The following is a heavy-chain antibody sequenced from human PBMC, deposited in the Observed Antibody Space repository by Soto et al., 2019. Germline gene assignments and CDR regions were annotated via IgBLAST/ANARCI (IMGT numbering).Heavy chain of an antibody. CDR2: ILYEGKKN. D-gene: IGHD2-15*01. Sequence: QVQLVESGGGVVQPGRSLRLSCAASGFTFSSYGMHWVRQAPGKGLEWVALILYEGKKNYYADSVKGRFTISRDNSKNTLYLQMNSLRAEDTAVYYCAKDEVLVEVVARDYYGMDVWGQGTTVTVSS. J-gene: IGHJ6*02. V-gene: IGHV3-30*18. CDR3: AKDEVLVEVVARDYYGMDV. CDR1: GFTFSSYG.